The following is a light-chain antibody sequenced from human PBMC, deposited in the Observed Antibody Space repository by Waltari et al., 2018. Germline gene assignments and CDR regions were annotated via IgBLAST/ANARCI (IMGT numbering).Light chain of an antibody. V-gene: IGKV1-33*01. Sequence: DIQMTQSPSSLSASVGDRVTITCQARQDIGNSLNWYQQKPGKAPKLLIYDASNLETGVPSRFGGSGSGTDFTFTISSLQPEDIATYYCQQCDSLPLTFGGGTKVEIK. CDR1: QDIGNS. CDR3: QQCDSLPLT. CDR2: DAS. J-gene: IGKJ4*01.